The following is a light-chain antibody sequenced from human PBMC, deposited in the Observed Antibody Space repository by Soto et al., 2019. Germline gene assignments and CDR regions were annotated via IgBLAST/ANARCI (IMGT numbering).Light chain of an antibody. Sequence: DIQMAQSPSTLSAPVGDRVTVTCRAGQSMSGWLAWYQQKPGKAPKLLIYDASNLESGVPSRFGGSGSGTEFTLTISSLQPDDFATYYCQQYNTYYSFGQGTKVDIK. J-gene: IGKJ2*03. CDR3: QQYNTYYS. V-gene: IGKV1-5*01. CDR1: QSMSGW. CDR2: DAS.